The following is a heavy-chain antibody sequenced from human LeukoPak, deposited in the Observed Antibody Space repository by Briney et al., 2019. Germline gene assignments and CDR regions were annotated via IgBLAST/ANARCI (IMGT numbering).Heavy chain of an antibody. J-gene: IGHJ4*02. CDR1: GFPFSSYS. V-gene: IGHV3-21*01. Sequence: PGGSLRLSCAASGFPFSSYSMNWVRQAPGEGLEWVSSISSGSTYIYYADSVKGRFTISRDNAKNSLYLQMNSLRAEDTAFYYCAREAYNAFDYWARGTLVTVSS. CDR3: AREAYNAFDY. CDR2: ISSGSTYI. D-gene: IGHD1-1*01.